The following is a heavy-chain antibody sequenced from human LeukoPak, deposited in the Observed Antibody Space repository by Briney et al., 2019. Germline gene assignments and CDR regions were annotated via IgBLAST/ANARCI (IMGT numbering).Heavy chain of an antibody. CDR3: ATAGYTISYYSLDY. CDR2: IYTTGST. CDR1: GGSINSYY. V-gene: IGHV4-4*07. D-gene: IGHD1-26*01. Sequence: SETLSLTCTVSGGSINSYYWGWIRQPAGKGLEWIGRIYTTGSTNYNPSLESRVTMSVDTPKNQFSLKLTSVTAADTAMYYCATAGYTISYYSLDYWGQGTLVTVSS. J-gene: IGHJ4*02.